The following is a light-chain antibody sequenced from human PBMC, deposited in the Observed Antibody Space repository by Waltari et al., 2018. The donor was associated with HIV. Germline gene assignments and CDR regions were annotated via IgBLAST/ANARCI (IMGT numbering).Light chain of an antibody. CDR1: STNIGRNY. CDR2: RNN. Sequence: QSVLTQPPSASGTPGQRVTISCSGSSTNIGRNYVYWYQQRPGTAPKHLISRNNQLPSGVPVRFSGSKSGTSASLAISGLRSEDEADYYCAAWDDSLSGHVVFGGGTKLTVL. J-gene: IGLJ2*01. V-gene: IGLV1-47*01. CDR3: AAWDDSLSGHVV.